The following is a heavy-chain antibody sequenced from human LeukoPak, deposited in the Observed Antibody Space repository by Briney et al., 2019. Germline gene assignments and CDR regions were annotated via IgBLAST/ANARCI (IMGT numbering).Heavy chain of an antibody. V-gene: IGHV1-24*01. Sequence: GASVKVSCKVSGYTLTELSMHWVRQAPGKGLEWMGGFDPEDGETIYAQKFQGRVTMTEDTSTDTAYMELSSLRSEDTAVYYCATDRAHPAHRPAGVYYYYYMDVWGKGTTVTVSS. CDR3: ATDRAHPAHRPAGVYYYYYMDV. CDR1: GYTLTELS. CDR2: FDPEDGET. D-gene: IGHD2-2*01. J-gene: IGHJ6*03.